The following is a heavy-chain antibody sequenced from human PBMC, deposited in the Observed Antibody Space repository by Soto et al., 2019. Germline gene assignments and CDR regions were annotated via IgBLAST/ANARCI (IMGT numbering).Heavy chain of an antibody. CDR2: ISFDGRYK. V-gene: IGHV3-30*18. J-gene: IGHJ4*02. Sequence: GGSLRLSCAASGFTFSSYGMHWVRQAPGKGLEWVAVISFDGRYKYYTDSVKGRFTISRDNSKNTLYLQMNSLRAEDTAVYYCAKDSRDASNSLGRVDYWGQGTLVTVSS. D-gene: IGHD2-2*01. CDR3: AKDSRDASNSLGRVDY. CDR1: GFTFSSYG.